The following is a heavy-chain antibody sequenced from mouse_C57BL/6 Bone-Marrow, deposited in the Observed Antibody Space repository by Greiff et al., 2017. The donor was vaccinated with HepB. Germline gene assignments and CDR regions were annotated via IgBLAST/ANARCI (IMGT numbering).Heavy chain of an antibody. V-gene: IGHV1-9*01. CDR3: ARLGQLRLLWFAY. Sequence: VQLQQSGAELMKPGASVKLSCKATGYTFTGYWIEWVKQRPGHGLEWIGEILPGSGSTNYNEKFKGKATFTADTSSNTAYMQLSSLTTEDSAIYYCARLGQLRLLWFAYWGQGTRVTVSA. CDR1: GYTFTGYW. CDR2: ILPGSGST. D-gene: IGHD3-2*02. J-gene: IGHJ3*01.